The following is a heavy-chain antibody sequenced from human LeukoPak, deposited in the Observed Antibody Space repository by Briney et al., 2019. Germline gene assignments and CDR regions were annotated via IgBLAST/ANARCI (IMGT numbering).Heavy chain of an antibody. CDR3: ARDYGSIAARTPNRAPDY. Sequence: ASVKVSCKASGYTFTSYGISWVRQAPGQGLEWMGWISAYNGNTNYAQKLQGRVTMTTDTSTSTAYMELRSLRSDDTAVYYCARDYGSIAARTPNRAPDYWGQGTLVTVSP. CDR1: GYTFTSYG. CDR2: ISAYNGNT. J-gene: IGHJ4*02. D-gene: IGHD6-6*01. V-gene: IGHV1-18*01.